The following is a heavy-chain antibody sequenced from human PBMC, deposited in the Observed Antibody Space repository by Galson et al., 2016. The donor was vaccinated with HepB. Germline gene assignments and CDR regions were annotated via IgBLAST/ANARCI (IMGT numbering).Heavy chain of an antibody. CDR1: GGSFSGFY. D-gene: IGHD5-18*01. CDR3: ARGRRGYRYAFDI. CDR2: IEDSGNT. J-gene: IGHJ3*02. Sequence: SETLSLTCAVYGGSFSGFYWNWIRQPPGKGLQWIGEIEDSGNTNYNPSLKSRVTIWLDKSKNQVSLRLRSVTAADTSVYYCARGRRGYRYAFDIWGQGTMVTVSS. V-gene: IGHV4-34*01.